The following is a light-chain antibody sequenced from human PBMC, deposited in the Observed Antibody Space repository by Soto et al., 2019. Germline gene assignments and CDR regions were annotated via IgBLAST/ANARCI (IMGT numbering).Light chain of an antibody. J-gene: IGKJ1*01. CDR3: QQYKSYST. V-gene: IGKV1-5*01. Sequence: DIQMTQSPSTLSASVGDRVTITCRASQSISGWLAWYQQRPGKAPKLLIYDASTLESGVPSRFSGSGSGTEFTLTINNLQPDDLATYICQQYKSYSTFGRGTKVDIK. CDR1: QSISGW. CDR2: DAS.